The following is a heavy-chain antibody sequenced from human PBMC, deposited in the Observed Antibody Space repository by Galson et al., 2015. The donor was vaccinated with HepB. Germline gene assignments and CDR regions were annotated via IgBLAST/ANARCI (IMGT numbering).Heavy chain of an antibody. V-gene: IGHV4-39*07. CDR2: IYYRGST. Sequence: QLQLQESGSGLVKPSQTLSLTCTVSGGSISGSSYYWGWIRQPPGKGLVWIASIYYRGSTYYNPSLKSRVTISVDTSKNQFSLKLSSVTAADTAVYYCARGPSPYYYDNIGDAFDIWGQGTMVTVSS. CDR1: GGSISGSSYY. D-gene: IGHD3-22*01. CDR3: ARGPSPYYYDNIGDAFDI. J-gene: IGHJ3*02.